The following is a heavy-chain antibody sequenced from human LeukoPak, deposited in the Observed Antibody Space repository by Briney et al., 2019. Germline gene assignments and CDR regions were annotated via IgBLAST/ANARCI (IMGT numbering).Heavy chain of an antibody. V-gene: IGHV3-23*01. CDR2: ISGSGGST. CDR1: GYTFSSYA. J-gene: IGHJ4*02. Sequence: GGSLRLSCAASGYTFSSYAMSWVRQAPGKGLEWVSAISGSGGSTYYADSVKGRFTISRDNSKNTLYLQMNSLRAEDTAVYYCSNDLSIAVAGCFDYWGQGTLVTFSS. CDR3: SNDLSIAVAGCFDY. D-gene: IGHD6-19*01.